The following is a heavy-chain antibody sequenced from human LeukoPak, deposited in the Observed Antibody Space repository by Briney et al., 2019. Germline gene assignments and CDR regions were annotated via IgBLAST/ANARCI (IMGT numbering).Heavy chain of an antibody. CDR1: GFTFSSYS. V-gene: IGHV3-21*01. D-gene: IGHD2-2*01. Sequence: GGSLRLSCAASGFTFSSYSMNWVRQAPGKGMEWVSSISSSSSYIYYADSVKGRFTISRDNAKNSLYLQMNSLRAEDTAVYYCARDFPAATRDNDYWGQGTLVTVSS. CDR3: ARDFPAATRDNDY. J-gene: IGHJ4*02. CDR2: ISSSSSYI.